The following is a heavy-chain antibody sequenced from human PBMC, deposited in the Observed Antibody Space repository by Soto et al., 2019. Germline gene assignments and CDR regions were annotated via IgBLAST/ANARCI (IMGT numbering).Heavy chain of an antibody. CDR2: IYYSGST. CDR3: ARERGVATIYDAFDI. CDR1: GFSISSGGYY. Sequence: SETLSLTCPFSGFSISSGGYYWSWIRQHPGKGLEWIGYIYYSGSTYYNPSLKSRVTISVDTSKNQFSLKLSSVTAADTAVYYCARERGVATIYDAFDIWGQGTMVTVSS. J-gene: IGHJ3*02. V-gene: IGHV4-31*03. D-gene: IGHD5-12*01.